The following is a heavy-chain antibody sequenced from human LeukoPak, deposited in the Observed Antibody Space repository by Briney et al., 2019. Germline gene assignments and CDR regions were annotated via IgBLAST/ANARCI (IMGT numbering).Heavy chain of an antibody. V-gene: IGHV4-59*01. D-gene: IGHD1-26*01. CDR3: ARVVGYSGSYEGRYYFDY. Sequence: SETLSLTCTVSDGSISSYYWSWIRQPPGKGLEWIGYIYYSGSTNYNPSLKSRVTISVDTSKNQFSLKVNSVTAADTAVYYCARVVGYSGSYEGRYYFDYWGQGTLVTVSS. J-gene: IGHJ4*02. CDR1: DGSISSYY. CDR2: IYYSGST.